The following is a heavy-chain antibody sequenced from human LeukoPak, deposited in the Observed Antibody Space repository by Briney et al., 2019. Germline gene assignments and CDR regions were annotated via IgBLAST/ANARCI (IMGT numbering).Heavy chain of an antibody. J-gene: IGHJ5*02. CDR2: INPNSGGT. CDR3: ARAIGCSGGSCYYNWFDP. D-gene: IGHD2-15*01. V-gene: IGHV1-2*02. Sequence: ASVKVSCKASGYTFTGYYMHWVRQAPGQGLEWMGWINPNSGGTNYAQKFQGRVTMTRDTSISTAYIELNRLGSDDTAVYYCARAIGCSGGSCYYNWFDPWGQGTLVTVSS. CDR1: GYTFTGYY.